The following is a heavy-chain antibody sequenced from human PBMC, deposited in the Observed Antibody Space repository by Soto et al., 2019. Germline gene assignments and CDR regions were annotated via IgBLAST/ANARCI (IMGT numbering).Heavy chain of an antibody. CDR3: AREDTAVALDY. Sequence: QVQLVQSGTEVQKPGASVKVSCKSSGYTFITYGITWVRQAPGQGLEWMGGINTFNGNTNYAQKLQGRVTMTTDTFTSTAYMELRSLRSDDTAVYYCAREDTAVALDYWGQGTLVTVSS. CDR2: INTFNGNT. CDR1: GYTFITYG. D-gene: IGHD5-18*01. J-gene: IGHJ4*02. V-gene: IGHV1-18*04.